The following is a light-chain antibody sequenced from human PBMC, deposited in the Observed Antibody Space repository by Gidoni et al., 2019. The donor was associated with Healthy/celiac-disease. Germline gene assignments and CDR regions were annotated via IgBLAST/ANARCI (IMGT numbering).Light chain of an antibody. V-gene: IGLV2-14*01. J-gene: IGLJ2*01. CDR2: DVS. Sequence: QSALTQPASVSGFPGQSITISCPGTSSDVGGYNYVSWYQQQPGKAPKLMMYDVSNRHSGVSNRFSGSKSGNTASLTISGLQAEDEADYYCSSYTSSSTLVVFGGGTKLTVL. CDR1: SSDVGGYNY. CDR3: SSYTSSSTLVV.